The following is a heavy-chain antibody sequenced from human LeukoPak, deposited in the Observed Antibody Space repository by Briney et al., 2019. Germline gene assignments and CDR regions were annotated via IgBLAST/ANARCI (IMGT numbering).Heavy chain of an antibody. V-gene: IGHV1-18*01. Sequence: ASVKVSCKASGYTFTTYNINWVRQAPGQGLEWMGWISGYNGNTNYAQKLQGRVTMTTDTSTSTAYMELRSLKSDDTAVYYCARGRITYYGSGSYYNGVGYYYYYMDVWGKGTTVTISS. CDR1: GYTFTTYN. CDR3: ARGRITYYGSGSYYNGVGYYYYYMDV. CDR2: ISGYNGNT. J-gene: IGHJ6*03. D-gene: IGHD3-10*01.